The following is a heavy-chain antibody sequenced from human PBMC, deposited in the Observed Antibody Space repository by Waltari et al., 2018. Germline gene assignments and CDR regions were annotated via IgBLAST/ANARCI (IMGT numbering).Heavy chain of an antibody. D-gene: IGHD2-21*02. V-gene: IGHV4-38-2*01. Sequence: QVQLQESGPRLVKPSETLSLTCSVSGFPIGSEYYWAWVRQSPGEGLVWIGSTYHSGSADYNPSLKVLVTISVDTSKNQFSLKLTSVTVADSGVYYCARLSPYTSSGDFFDPWGQGALVTVSS. J-gene: IGHJ5*02. CDR1: GFPIGSEYY. CDR3: ARLSPYTSSGDFFDP. CDR2: TYHSGSA.